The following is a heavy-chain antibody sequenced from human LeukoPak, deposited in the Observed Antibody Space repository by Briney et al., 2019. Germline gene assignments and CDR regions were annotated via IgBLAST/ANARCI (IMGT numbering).Heavy chain of an antibody. D-gene: IGHD2-21*02. CDR2: INPSGGST. CDR1: GYTFTSYY. J-gene: IGHJ5*02. CDR3: AKVYCGGDCSYNCFDP. Sequence: GASVKVSCKASGYTFTSYYMHWVRQAPGQGLEWMGIINPSGGSTSYAQKFQGRVTMTRDTSTSTVYMELSSLRSEDTAVYYCAKVYCGGDCSYNCFDPWGQGTLVTVSS. V-gene: IGHV1-46*01.